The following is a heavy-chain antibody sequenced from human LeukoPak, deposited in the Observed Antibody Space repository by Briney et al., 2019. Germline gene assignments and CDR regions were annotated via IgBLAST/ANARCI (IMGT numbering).Heavy chain of an antibody. D-gene: IGHD3-10*01. Sequence: GSLRLSCAASGFTFSNYWMSWVRQAPGKGLEWVTNIKEDGSEKYFVDSVKGRFTISRDNAKNSLYLEMNSLRAEDTAVYYCARGGSYYIYWGQGTLVTVSS. CDR3: ARGGSYYIY. CDR1: GFTFSNYW. CDR2: IKEDGSEK. J-gene: IGHJ4*02. V-gene: IGHV3-7*05.